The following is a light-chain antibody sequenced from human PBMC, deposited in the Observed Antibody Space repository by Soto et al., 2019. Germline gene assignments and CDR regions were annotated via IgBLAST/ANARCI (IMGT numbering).Light chain of an antibody. J-gene: IGLJ2*01. CDR3: AAWADSRRAVV. CDR2: RNH. Sequence: QSVLTQSPSESATPGQRVTISCSGSGSNIGTHAVNWYQQVPGTAPTLLIFRNHQRPSGVPDRFSGSKSGTSASLAISGPQSEDEADYYCAAWADSRRAVVFGGGTKLTVL. CDR1: GSNIGTHA. V-gene: IGLV1-44*01.